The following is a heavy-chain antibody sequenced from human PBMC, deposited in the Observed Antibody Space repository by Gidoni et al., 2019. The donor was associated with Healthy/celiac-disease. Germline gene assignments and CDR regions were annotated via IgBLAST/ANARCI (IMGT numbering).Heavy chain of an antibody. Sequence: QVQLVESGGGVVQPGRSLRLSCAASGFTFSSYAMHWVRQAPGKGLAWVAVISDDGSNKYYADSVKGRFTISRDNSKNTLYLQMNSLGAEDTAVYYCARDLNQLLIMDYWGQGTLVTVSS. CDR3: ARDLNQLLIMDY. V-gene: IGHV3-30*01. J-gene: IGHJ4*02. CDR1: GFTFSSYA. CDR2: ISDDGSNK. D-gene: IGHD2-2*01.